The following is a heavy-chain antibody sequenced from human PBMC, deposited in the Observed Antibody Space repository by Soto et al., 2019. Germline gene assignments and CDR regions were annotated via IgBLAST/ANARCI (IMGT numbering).Heavy chain of an antibody. CDR1: GYSFTGFY. CDR3: AKVPSCRGGSCWTPLQD. J-gene: IGHJ4*02. V-gene: IGHV1-2*04. CDR2: INPNSGGT. D-gene: IGHD2-15*01. Sequence: QVQLVQSGAEVKKPGASVKVSCKASGYSFTGFYMHWVRQAPGQGLEWMGWINPNSGGTNYARKFRGWVTITRDTSITTVYMELNSLKSADTAVYYCAKVPSCRGGSCWTPLQDWGQGTLVTVSS.